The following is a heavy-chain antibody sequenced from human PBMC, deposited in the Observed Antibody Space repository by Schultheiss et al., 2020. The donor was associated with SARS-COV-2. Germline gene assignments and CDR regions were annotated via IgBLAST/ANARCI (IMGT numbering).Heavy chain of an antibody. CDR1: GGSFSGYY. D-gene: IGHD6-19*01. CDR2: IYYSGST. CDR3: ARGDEQWLGNWFDP. V-gene: IGHV4-34*09. Sequence: SETLSLTCAVYGGSFSGYYWSWIRQPPGKGLEWIGSIYYSGSTYYNPSLKSRVTISVDTSKNQFSLKLSSVTAADTAVYYCARGDEQWLGNWFDPWGQGTLVTVSS. J-gene: IGHJ5*02.